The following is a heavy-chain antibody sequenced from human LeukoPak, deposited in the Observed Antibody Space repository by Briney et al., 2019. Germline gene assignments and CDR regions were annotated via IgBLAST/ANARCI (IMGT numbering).Heavy chain of an antibody. CDR1: GFTFSSYS. J-gene: IGHJ4*02. D-gene: IGHD3-22*01. V-gene: IGHV3-23*01. Sequence: PGGSLRLSCAASGFTFSSYSMSWVRQAPGKGLEWVSAINGSGGSTYYADSVKGRFTISRDNSKNTLYLQMNSLRAEDTAVYYCANDRVYYYDSSGYRAPYYFDCWGQGSLVTVS. CDR3: ANDRVYYYDSSGYRAPYYFDC. CDR2: INGSGGST.